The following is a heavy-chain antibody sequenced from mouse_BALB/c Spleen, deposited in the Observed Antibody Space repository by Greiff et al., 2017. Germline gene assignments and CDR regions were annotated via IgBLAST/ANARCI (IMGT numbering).Heavy chain of an antibody. Sequence: QVQLQQSGAELVRPGTSVKVSCKASGYAFTNYLIEWVKQRPGQGLEWIGVINPGSGGTNYNEKFKGKATLTADKSSSTAYMQLSSLTSDDSAVYFCAKFALYYGSSCGYFDVWGAGTTVTVSS. CDR3: AKFALYYGSSCGYFDV. CDR2: INPGSGGT. V-gene: IGHV1-54*01. CDR1: GYAFTNYL. J-gene: IGHJ1*01. D-gene: IGHD1-1*01.